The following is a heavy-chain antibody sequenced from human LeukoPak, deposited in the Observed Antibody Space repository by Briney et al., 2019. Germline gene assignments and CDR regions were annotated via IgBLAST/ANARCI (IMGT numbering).Heavy chain of an antibody. D-gene: IGHD6-13*01. J-gene: IGHJ4*02. CDR1: GYSFTSYW. V-gene: IGHV5-51*01. Sequence: GESLKISCKGSGYSFTSYWIGWVRQMPGKGLEWMGIIYPGDSDTRYSPSFQGQVTISADKSISTAYLQWSSLKASDTAMYYCARHSAVGIAAAGIVSPSFDYWGQGTLVTVSS. CDR3: ARHSAVGIAAAGIVSPSFDY. CDR2: IYPGDSDT.